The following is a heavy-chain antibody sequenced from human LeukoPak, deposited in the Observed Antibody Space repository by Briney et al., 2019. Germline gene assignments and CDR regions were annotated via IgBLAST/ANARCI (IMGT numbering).Heavy chain of an antibody. CDR3: AGERGEEYSSGWYKTNYFYN. D-gene: IGHD6-19*01. Sequence: SETLSLTCTVSGDSFTSVTDFWAWIRQPPGKGLEWIASGDYSGGTYYNPSLESRVAISADMSKNQISLKLTSVTGADTAVYYCAGERGEEYSSGWYKTNYFYNWGQGIRVTVSS. V-gene: IGHV4-39*07. CDR1: GDSFTSVTDF. CDR2: GDYSGGT. J-gene: IGHJ4*02.